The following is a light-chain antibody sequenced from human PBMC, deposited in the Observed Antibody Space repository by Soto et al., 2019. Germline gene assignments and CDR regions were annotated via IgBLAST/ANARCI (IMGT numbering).Light chain of an antibody. CDR3: QQYYNTPWK. CDR1: QSVLYMSNNKNM. CDR2: WAS. V-gene: IGKV4-1*01. J-gene: IGKJ1*01. Sequence: DIVMTQSPDSLAVSLGGRASINCKSSQSVLYMSNNKNMIAWYQQTPGQPPKLLIYWASIRESGVPDRFSGSGSGTDFTLTISSLQAEDVAVYYCQQYYNTPWKFGQGTKVDIK.